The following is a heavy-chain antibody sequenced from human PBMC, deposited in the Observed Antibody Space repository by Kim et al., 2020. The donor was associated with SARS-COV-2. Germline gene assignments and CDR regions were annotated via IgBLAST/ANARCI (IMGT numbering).Heavy chain of an antibody. J-gene: IGHJ3*02. D-gene: IGHD5-18*01. CDR1: GFSLSTSGVG. V-gene: IGHV2-5*02. CDR2: IYWDDDK. CDR3: AHMPTGTAMVDAFDI. Sequence: SGPTLVNPTQTLTLTCTFSGFSLSTSGVGVGWIRQPPGNALEWLALIYWDDDKRYSPSLKSRLTITKDTSKNQVVLTMTNMDPVDTATYYCAHMPTGTAMVDAFDIWGQGTMVTVSS.